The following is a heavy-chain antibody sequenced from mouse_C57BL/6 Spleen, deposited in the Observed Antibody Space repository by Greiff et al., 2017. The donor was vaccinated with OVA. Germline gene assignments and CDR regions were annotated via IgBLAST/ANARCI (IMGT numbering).Heavy chain of an antibody. CDR2: IYPGDGDT. CDR1: GYAFSSYW. Sequence: QVHVKQSGAELVKPGASVKISCKASGYAFSSYWMNWVKQRPGKGLEWIGQIYPGDGDTNYNGKFKGKATLTADKSSSTAYMQLSSLTSEDSAVYFCARGTYYSNPYYAMDYWGQGTSVTVSS. D-gene: IGHD2-5*01. V-gene: IGHV1-80*01. J-gene: IGHJ4*01. CDR3: ARGTYYSNPYYAMDY.